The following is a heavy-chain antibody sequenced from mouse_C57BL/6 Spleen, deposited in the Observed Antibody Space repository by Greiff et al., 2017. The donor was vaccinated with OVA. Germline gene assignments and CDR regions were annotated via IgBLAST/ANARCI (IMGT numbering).Heavy chain of an antibody. V-gene: IGHV1-80*01. J-gene: IGHJ2*01. D-gene: IGHD1-1*01. CDR2: IYPGDGDT. CDR1: GYAFSSYW. CDR3: ARRPLITTVVGDY. Sequence: QVQLKESGAELVKPGASVKISCKASGYAFSSYWMNWVKQRPGKGLEWIGQIYPGDGDTNYNGKFKGKATLTADKSSSTAYMQLSSLTSEDSAVYFCARRPLITTVVGDYWGQGTTLTVSS.